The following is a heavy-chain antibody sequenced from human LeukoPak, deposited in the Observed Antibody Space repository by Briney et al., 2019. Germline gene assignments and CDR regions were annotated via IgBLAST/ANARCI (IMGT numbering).Heavy chain of an antibody. J-gene: IGHJ4*02. V-gene: IGHV5-51*01. D-gene: IGHD3-22*01. Sequence: PGESLKISCKGSGYSFTSYWIGWVRRLPGKGLEWMGIIYPGDSDTRYSPSFQGQVTISADKSISTAYLQWSSLKASDTAMYYCARRYYYDSSGSRHFDYWGQGTLVTVSS. CDR2: IYPGDSDT. CDR3: ARRYYYDSSGSRHFDY. CDR1: GYSFTSYW.